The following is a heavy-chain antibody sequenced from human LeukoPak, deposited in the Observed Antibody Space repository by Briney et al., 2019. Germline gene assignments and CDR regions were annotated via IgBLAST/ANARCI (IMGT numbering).Heavy chain of an antibody. D-gene: IGHD6-13*01. V-gene: IGHV1-69*06. Sequence: SVKVSCKASGGTFSTFSKYAISWVRQAPGQGLEWMGGIIPISGSANYAQKFQGRVTITADKSTNRVYMELSSLRSEDTAVYYCARTAYSSSWGLYYFDYWGQGTLVTVSS. CDR1: GGTFSTFSKYA. J-gene: IGHJ4*02. CDR3: ARTAYSSSWGLYYFDY. CDR2: IIPISGSA.